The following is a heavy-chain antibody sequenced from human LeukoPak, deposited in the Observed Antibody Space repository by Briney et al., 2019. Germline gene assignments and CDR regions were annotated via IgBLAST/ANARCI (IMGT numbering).Heavy chain of an antibody. Sequence: TGGSLRLSCAASGFTFSSYGMSWVRQAPGKGLEWVSAISGSGGSTYYADSVKGRFTISRDNSKNTLYMQMNSLRAEDTAVYYCAKGDKPVIAMVKFDYWGQGTLVTVSS. CDR3: AKGDKPVIAMVKFDY. J-gene: IGHJ4*02. CDR2: ISGSGGST. V-gene: IGHV3-23*01. CDR1: GFTFSSYG. D-gene: IGHD5-18*01.